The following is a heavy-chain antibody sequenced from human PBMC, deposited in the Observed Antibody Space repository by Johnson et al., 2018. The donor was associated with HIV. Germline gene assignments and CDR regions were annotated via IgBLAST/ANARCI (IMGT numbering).Heavy chain of an antibody. CDR1: GFTFDDYG. V-gene: IGHV3-20*04. J-gene: IGHJ3*02. CDR3: ARARQAAFDI. CDR2: INWNGGTT. Sequence: VQLVESGGGVVRPGGSLRLSCAASGFTFDDYGMTWVRQAPGKGLEWVSGINWNGGTTGYADSVKGRFNISRDNSKNTLHLQMNSLRAEDTAVYYCARARQAAFDIWGQGTMVTVSS.